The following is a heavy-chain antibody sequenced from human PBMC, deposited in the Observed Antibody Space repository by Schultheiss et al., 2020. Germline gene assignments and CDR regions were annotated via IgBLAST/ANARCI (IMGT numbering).Heavy chain of an antibody. D-gene: IGHD3-3*01. J-gene: IGHJ2*01. Sequence: GGSLRLSCAASGFTFDDYAMHWVRQAPGKGLEWVSGISWNSGSIGYADSVKGRFTISRDNAKNSLYLQMNSLRAEDTALYYCAKSPTYYDFWSGPGWYFDLWGRGTLVTVSS. CDR3: AKSPTYYDFWSGPGWYFDL. V-gene: IGHV3-9*01. CDR1: GFTFDDYA. CDR2: ISWNSGSI.